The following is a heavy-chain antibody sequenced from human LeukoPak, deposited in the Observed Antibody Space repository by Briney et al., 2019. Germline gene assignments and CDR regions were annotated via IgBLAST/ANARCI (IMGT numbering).Heavy chain of an antibody. D-gene: IGHD6-19*01. Sequence: GGSLRLSCAASGFTFSSYDMHWVRQAPGKGLEYVSAISSNGGSTYYANSVKGRFTISRDNSKNTLYLQMGSLRAEDMAVYYCARESGEWLVDYWGQGTLVTVSS. J-gene: IGHJ4*02. CDR1: GFTFSSYD. CDR3: ARESGEWLVDY. CDR2: ISSNGGST. V-gene: IGHV3-64*01.